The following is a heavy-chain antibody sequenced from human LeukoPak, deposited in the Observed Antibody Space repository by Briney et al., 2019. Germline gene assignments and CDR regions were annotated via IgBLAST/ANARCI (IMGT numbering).Heavy chain of an antibody. Sequence: ASVKVSCKVSGYTLTELSMHWVRQAPGKGLEWMGGFDPEDGETIYAQKFQGRVTMTEDTSTDTAYMELSSLRSEDTAVYYCATSPPYYDSSGPLDYWGQGTLVTVSS. CDR2: FDPEDGET. V-gene: IGHV1-24*01. J-gene: IGHJ4*02. CDR3: ATSPPYYDSSGPLDY. D-gene: IGHD3-22*01. CDR1: GYTLTELS.